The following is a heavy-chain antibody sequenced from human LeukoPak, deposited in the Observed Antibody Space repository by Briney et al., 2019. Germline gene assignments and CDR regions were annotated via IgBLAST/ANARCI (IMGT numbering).Heavy chain of an antibody. J-gene: IGHJ4*02. V-gene: IGHV1-8*01. CDR2: MNPNSGNT. D-gene: IGHD6-19*01. CDR1: GYTFTSYD. Sequence: ASVKVSCKASGYTFTSYDINWVRQATGQGLEWMGWMNPNSGNTGYAQKFQGRVTMTRNTSISTAYMELSSLRSEDTAVYYCARGYKPGYSSGCSIFDYWGQGTLVTVSS. CDR3: ARGYKPGYSSGCSIFDY.